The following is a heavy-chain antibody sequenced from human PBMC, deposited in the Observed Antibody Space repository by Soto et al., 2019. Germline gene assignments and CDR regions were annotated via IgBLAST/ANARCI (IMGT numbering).Heavy chain of an antibody. D-gene: IGHD3-9*01. J-gene: IGHJ3*02. V-gene: IGHV3-30*18. Sequence: GFLSLSCAASGFTFSSYGMHWVRQAPGKGLEWVAVISYDGSNKYYADSVKGRFTISRDNSKNTLYLQMNSLRAEDTAVYYCAKDAKYFDWSHASDIWGQGTMVTVSS. CDR1: GFTFSSYG. CDR2: ISYDGSNK. CDR3: AKDAKYFDWSHASDI.